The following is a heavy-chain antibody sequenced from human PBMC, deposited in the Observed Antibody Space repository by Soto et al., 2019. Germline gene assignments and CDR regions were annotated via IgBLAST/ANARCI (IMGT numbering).Heavy chain of an antibody. J-gene: IGHJ4*02. CDR1: GGSVYSGSYY. Sequence: KSSETLSLTCTVSGGSVYSGSYYWTWIRQPPGKGLEWIGYIYYNGSTNYNPSLKSRVTISVDTSKNHFSLKLTSVTAADTAVYYCARDIRGYSRAFGCWGQGTLVTVSS. CDR3: ARDIRGYSRAFGC. CDR2: IYYNGST. V-gene: IGHV4-61*01. D-gene: IGHD5-18*01.